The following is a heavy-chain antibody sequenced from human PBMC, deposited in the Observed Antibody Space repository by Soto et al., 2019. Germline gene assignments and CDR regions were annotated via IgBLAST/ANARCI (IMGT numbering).Heavy chain of an antibody. D-gene: IGHD4-17*01. V-gene: IGHV5-10-1*01. CDR2: IDPSDSYT. Sequence: GEPLKISCKGSGYSFTSYWISWVRQMPGKGLEWMGRIDPSDSYTNYSPSFQGHVTISADKSISTAYLQWSSLKASDTAMYYCARHNDYGDYYQRQGFDYWGQGTLVTVSS. CDR3: ARHNDYGDYYQRQGFDY. J-gene: IGHJ4*02. CDR1: GYSFTSYW.